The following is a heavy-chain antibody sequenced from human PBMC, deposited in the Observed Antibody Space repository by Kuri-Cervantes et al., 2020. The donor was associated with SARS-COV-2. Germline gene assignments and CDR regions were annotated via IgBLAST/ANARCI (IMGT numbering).Heavy chain of an antibody. V-gene: IGHV3-21*01. Sequence: GESLKISCAASGFTFSSYSMNWVRQAPGKGLEWVSSISSSSSSYIYYADSVKGRFTISRDNAKNSLYLQMNSLRAEDTAVYYCAKAAFLKLPDYWGQGTLVTVSS. CDR3: AKAAFLKLPDY. CDR2: ISSSSSSYI. J-gene: IGHJ4*02. D-gene: IGHD3-3*01. CDR1: GFTFSSYS.